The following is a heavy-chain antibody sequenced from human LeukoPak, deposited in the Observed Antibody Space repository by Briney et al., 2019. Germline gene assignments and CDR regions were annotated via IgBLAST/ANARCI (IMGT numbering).Heavy chain of an antibody. CDR1: GGSISNNY. D-gene: IGHD3-22*01. Sequence: SETLSLTCTVSGGSISNNYWTWMRQPPGKGLEWIGYFFYSGITTYNPSLKSRVTISVDTSKNQFSLTLGSVTAADTAIYYCARHEGVSGYYPLDYWGRGTLVTVSS. V-gene: IGHV4-59*08. CDR2: FFYSGIT. CDR3: ARHEGVSGYYPLDY. J-gene: IGHJ4*02.